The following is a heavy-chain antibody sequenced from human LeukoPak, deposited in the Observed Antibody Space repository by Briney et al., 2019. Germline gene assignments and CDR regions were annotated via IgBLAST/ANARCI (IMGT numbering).Heavy chain of an antibody. J-gene: IGHJ6*02. V-gene: IGHV4-34*01. CDR2: INHSGST. Sequence: SSETLSLTCAVYGGSFSGYYWSWIRQPPGKGLEWTGEINHSGSTNYNPSLKSRVTISVDTSKNQFSLKLSSVTAADTAVYYCARVRYYYGSGSYYQALTYYYYGMDVWGQGTTVTVSS. CDR3: ARVRYYYGSGSYYQALTYYYYGMDV. CDR1: GGSFSGYY. D-gene: IGHD3-10*01.